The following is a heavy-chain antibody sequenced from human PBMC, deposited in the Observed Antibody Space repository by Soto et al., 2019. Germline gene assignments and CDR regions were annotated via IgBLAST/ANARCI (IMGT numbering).Heavy chain of an antibody. D-gene: IGHD2-15*01. CDR1: GGTFSIYT. Sequence: QVQLVQSGAEVKKPGSSVKVSCKASGGTFSIYTISWVRQAPGQGLEWMGRIIPILGIANYAQKFQGRVTITADKSTSTAYMELSSLRSEDTAVYYCARDPETVVVAADFDYWGQGTLVTVSS. V-gene: IGHV1-69*08. CDR3: ARDPETVVVAADFDY. J-gene: IGHJ4*02. CDR2: IIPILGIA.